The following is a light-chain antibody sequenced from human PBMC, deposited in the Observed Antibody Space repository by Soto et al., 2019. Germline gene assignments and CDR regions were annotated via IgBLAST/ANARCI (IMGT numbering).Light chain of an antibody. CDR1: QGISSY. CDR3: QQLIPMYT. Sequence: IQLTQSPSSLSASVGDRVTITCRASQGISSYLAWYQQKPAKAPKLLIYAASTMQSGVPSRFSGSGSGTDFTLTISSLQPEDFATYYCQQLIPMYTFGQGTKLEIK. CDR2: AAS. J-gene: IGKJ2*01. V-gene: IGKV1-9*01.